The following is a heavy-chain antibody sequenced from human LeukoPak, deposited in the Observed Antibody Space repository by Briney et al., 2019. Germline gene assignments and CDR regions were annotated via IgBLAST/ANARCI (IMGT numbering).Heavy chain of an antibody. J-gene: IGHJ4*02. CDR2: IYYSGST. CDR1: GGSISSYY. CDR3: ARYSGYEHDYGDYEYFDY. D-gene: IGHD4-17*01. V-gene: IGHV4-59*08. Sequence: SETLSLTCTVSGGSISSYYWSWIRQPPGKGLEWIGYIYYSGSTNYNPSLKSRVTISVDTSKNQFSLKLSPVTAADTAVYYCARYSGYEHDYGDYEYFDYWGQGTLVTVSS.